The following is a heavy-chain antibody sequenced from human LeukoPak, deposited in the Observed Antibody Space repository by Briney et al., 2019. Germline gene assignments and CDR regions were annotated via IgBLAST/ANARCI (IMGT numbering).Heavy chain of an antibody. CDR1: GFSVSRNY. CDR2: IYSGGST. CDR3: ARAPRDYFDY. V-gene: IGHV3-66*01. J-gene: IGHJ4*02. Sequence: TGGSLRLSCAASGFSVSRNYMTWVRQAPGEGLEWVSLIYSGGSTSYADSVKGRFTISRDNSKNTLYLQMNSLRAEDTAVYYCARAPRDYFDYWGQGTLVTVSS.